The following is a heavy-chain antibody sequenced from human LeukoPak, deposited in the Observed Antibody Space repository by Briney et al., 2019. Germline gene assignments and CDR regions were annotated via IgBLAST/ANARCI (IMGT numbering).Heavy chain of an antibody. CDR2: IVVGSGNT. Sequence: SVTVSCTASGFTFTSSAVQWVRQARGQRLEWIGWIVVGSGNTNYAQKFQERVTITRDMSTSTAYMELSSLRSEDTAVYYCAASYHNYYDSSGPDYWGQGTLVTVSS. D-gene: IGHD3-22*01. CDR1: GFTFTSSA. J-gene: IGHJ4*02. V-gene: IGHV1-58*01. CDR3: AASYHNYYDSSGPDY.